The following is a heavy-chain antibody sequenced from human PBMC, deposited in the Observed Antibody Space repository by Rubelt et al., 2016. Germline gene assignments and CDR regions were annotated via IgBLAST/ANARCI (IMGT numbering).Heavy chain of an antibody. CDR1: GFTVSSYW. CDR2: IQPDGSEK. Sequence: VQLVESGGGVVQPGRSLRLSCADSGFTVSSYWLTWVRQAPGKGLEWVANIQPDGSEKNYVGSVKGRFTISRDSAQNSLYLQMSSLGTEDTAVYYCARDWGCMDVWGQGTTVTVSS. D-gene: IGHD3-16*01. CDR3: ARDWGCMDV. J-gene: IGHJ6*02. V-gene: IGHV3-7*03.